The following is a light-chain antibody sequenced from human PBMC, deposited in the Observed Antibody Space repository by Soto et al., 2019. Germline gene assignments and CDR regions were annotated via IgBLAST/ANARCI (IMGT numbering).Light chain of an antibody. V-gene: IGKV1-39*01. CDR2: GAS. J-gene: IGKJ2*01. Sequence: DIQMTQSPSSLSASIGDRVTITCRASQSISSHLNWYQHKPGKAPKLLIFGASSLQFGVPSRFSGSGSGTEFTLTISGLHPEDFATYYCQQSYGTSRTFGQGTRLEVK. CDR1: QSISSH. CDR3: QQSYGTSRT.